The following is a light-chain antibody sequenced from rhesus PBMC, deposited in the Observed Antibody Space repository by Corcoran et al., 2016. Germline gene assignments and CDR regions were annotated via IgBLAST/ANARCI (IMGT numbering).Light chain of an antibody. CDR3: QKFNDWPYS. Sequence: ETVMMQSPATLSLSPGERATLSCRASQSVGSSLAWYQQKLGQAPSLLIYYASSRAPGIPDRFSGTGSGTGFTLTLSSLEPEDVGVYCSQKFNDWPYSFGRGTKVDIK. CDR2: YAS. V-gene: IGKV3S9*01. CDR1: QSVGSS. J-gene: IGKJ2*01.